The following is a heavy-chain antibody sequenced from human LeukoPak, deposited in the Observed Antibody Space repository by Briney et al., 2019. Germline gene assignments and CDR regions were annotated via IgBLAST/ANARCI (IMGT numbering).Heavy chain of an antibody. D-gene: IGHD5-12*01. CDR2: VNSDGTGT. V-gene: IGHV3-74*01. CDR1: GFTFSRYW. Sequence: GGSLRLSCAASGFTFSRYWMHWVRQAPGKGLVWVSRVNSDGTGTIYADSVEGRFTISRDNAKNTVYLQMNSQRTEETAIYYCIRTLIVATSPYMDVWGKGTTVTVSS. J-gene: IGHJ6*03. CDR3: IRTLIVATSPYMDV.